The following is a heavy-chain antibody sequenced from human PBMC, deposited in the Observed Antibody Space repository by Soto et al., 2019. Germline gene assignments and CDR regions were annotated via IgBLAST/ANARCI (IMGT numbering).Heavy chain of an antibody. J-gene: IGHJ4*02. CDR2: MNPNSGST. Sequence: QVQLVQSGAEVKKPGASVKVSCKASGYTFTNHDINWVRQATGQGLEWMGWMNPNSGSTGYAQKFQGRITLTRNPSISTAYMELSSPRSEDTAVYYCAKFVGNAPFDYWGQGTLVTVSS. CDR1: GYTFTNHD. CDR3: AKFVGNAPFDY. V-gene: IGHV1-8*01. D-gene: IGHD2-21*01.